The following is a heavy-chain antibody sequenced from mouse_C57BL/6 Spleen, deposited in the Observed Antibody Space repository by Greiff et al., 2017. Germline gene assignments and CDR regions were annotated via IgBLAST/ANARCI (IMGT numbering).Heavy chain of an antibody. D-gene: IGHD1-1*01. CDR3: ARLYYYGSSYERDFWYFDV. Sequence: EVKLVESGGGLVKPGGSLKLSCAASGFTFSSYAMSWVRQTPEKRLEWVATISDGGSYTYYPDNVKGRFTISRDNAKNNLYLQMSHLKSEDTAMXYCARLYYYGSSYERDFWYFDVWGTGTTVTVSS. J-gene: IGHJ1*03. CDR2: ISDGGSYT. CDR1: GFTFSSYA. V-gene: IGHV5-4*03.